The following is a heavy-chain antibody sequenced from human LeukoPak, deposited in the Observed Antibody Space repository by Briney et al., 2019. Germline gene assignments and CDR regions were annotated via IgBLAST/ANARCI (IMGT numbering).Heavy chain of an antibody. V-gene: IGHV3-7*04. D-gene: IGHD2-21*01. J-gene: IGHJ4*02. CDR1: GFTFSSYW. CDR2: IKKDGSAK. CDR3: GRGSGAPDC. Sequence: GGSLRLSCAASGFTFSSYWMNWVRQAPGKGLEWVAGIKKDGSAKFYVDSVKGRFTISRDNTKNSLYLQMNSLGVEDTAVYYCGRGSGAPDCWGQGTLVTVSS.